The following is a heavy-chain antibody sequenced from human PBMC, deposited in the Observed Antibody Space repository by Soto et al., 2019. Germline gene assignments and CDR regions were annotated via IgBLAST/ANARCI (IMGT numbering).Heavy chain of an antibody. CDR3: ARGTTDSGKNWFDS. CDR2: MFSSGST. D-gene: IGHD1-1*01. Sequence: SETLSLTCTVSGGSMSTYYWSWIRQPAGEGLQWIGRMFSSGSTNYDPSLKSRVSMSLDTSKNQFSLYLRSVTAADTAVYYCARGTTDSGKNWFDSWGQGTPVTVSS. CDR1: GGSMSTYY. J-gene: IGHJ5*01. V-gene: IGHV4-4*07.